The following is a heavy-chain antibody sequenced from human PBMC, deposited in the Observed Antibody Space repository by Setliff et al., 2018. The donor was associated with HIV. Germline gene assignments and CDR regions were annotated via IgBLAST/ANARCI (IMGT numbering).Heavy chain of an antibody. Sequence: VASVKVSCKASGGAFSSYALSWVRQAPGQGLEWMGGIIPIFGTANYAQKFQGRVTITTDESTSTAYMELSSLRPEDTAVYYCATRIRDGHRGYGYFDFWGQGTLVTVSS. CDR3: ATRIRDGHRGYGYFDF. D-gene: IGHD5-12*01. CDR1: GGAFSSYA. V-gene: IGHV1-69*05. J-gene: IGHJ4*02. CDR2: IIPIFGTA.